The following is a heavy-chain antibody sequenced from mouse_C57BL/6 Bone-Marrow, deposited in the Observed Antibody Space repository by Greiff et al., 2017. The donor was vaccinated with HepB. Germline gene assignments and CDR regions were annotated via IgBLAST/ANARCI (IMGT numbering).Heavy chain of an antibody. V-gene: IGHV1-69*01. CDR3: ARGDSSGPCAY. CDR1: GYTFTSYW. D-gene: IGHD3-2*02. Sequence: QVQLQQPGAELVMPGASVKLSCKASGYTFTSYWMHWVKQRPGQGLEWIGEIDPSDSYTNYNQKFKGKSTLTVDKSSSTAYMQLSSLTSEDSAVYYCARGDSSGPCAYWGQGTLVTVSA. J-gene: IGHJ3*01. CDR2: IDPSDSYT.